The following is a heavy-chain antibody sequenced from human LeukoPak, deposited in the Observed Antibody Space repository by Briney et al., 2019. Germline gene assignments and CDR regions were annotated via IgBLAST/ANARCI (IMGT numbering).Heavy chain of an antibody. CDR3: ARRGTYYYESSGYYYV. V-gene: IGHV4-39*01. Sequence: PSETLSLTCTVSGGSISSSSYYWGWIRQPPGKGLEWIGSIYYSGSTYYNPSLKSRVTISVDTSKNQFSLKLSSVTAADTAVYYCARRGTYYYESSGYYYVWGQGTLVTVSS. D-gene: IGHD3-22*01. CDR1: GGSISSSSYY. J-gene: IGHJ4*02. CDR2: IYYSGST.